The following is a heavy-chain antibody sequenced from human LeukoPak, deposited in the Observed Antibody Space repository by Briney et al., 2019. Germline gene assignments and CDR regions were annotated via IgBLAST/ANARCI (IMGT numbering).Heavy chain of an antibody. V-gene: IGHV3-30*18. Sequence: GRSLRLSCAASGFTFSSYDMHWVRQAPGRWLEWVAIILSDGNDKYYADSVKGRFTISRDNSKDTLDLQMNSLRAEDTAVCYCAKDRTSTWSWDYWGQGTLVIVSS. CDR3: AKDRTSTWSWDY. J-gene: IGHJ4*02. CDR2: ILSDGNDK. CDR1: GFTFSSYD. D-gene: IGHD6-13*01.